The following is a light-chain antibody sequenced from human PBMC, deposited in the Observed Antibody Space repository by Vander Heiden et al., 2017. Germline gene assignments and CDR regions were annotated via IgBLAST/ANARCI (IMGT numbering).Light chain of an antibody. CDR2: RDN. CDR3: QVWDNGSVV. Sequence: SYVLTQAPSASVALGQTAGITRGGKNMGNKDMHWYQQKPGQAPALVIDRDNNRPPGIPERLSGANSGNTATLTISSAKVGDEADYFSQVWDNGSVVFGGGTKLTVL. J-gene: IGLJ3*02. V-gene: IGLV3-9*01. CDR1: NMGNKD.